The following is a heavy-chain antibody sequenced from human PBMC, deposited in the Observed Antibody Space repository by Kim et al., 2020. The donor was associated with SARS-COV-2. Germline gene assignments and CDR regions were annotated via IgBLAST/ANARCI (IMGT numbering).Heavy chain of an antibody. CDR1: GFTFSSYA. Sequence: GGSLRLSCAASGFTFSSYAMSWVRQAPGKGLEWVSTISGSGGSTFYADSVKGRFTISRDNSKNTLYLQMSSLRAEDTAVYYCAKFIVSNYGAGGMDVWGQGTTVTVSS. D-gene: IGHD4-4*01. V-gene: IGHV3-23*01. CDR3: AKFIVSNYGAGGMDV. J-gene: IGHJ6*02. CDR2: ISGSGGST.